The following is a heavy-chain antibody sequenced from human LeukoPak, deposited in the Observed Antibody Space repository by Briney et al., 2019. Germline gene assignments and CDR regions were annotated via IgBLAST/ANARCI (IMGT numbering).Heavy chain of an antibody. V-gene: IGHV1-46*01. CDR2: INPSGGST. Sequence: ASVKVSCKASGYTFTSYYMHWVRQAPGQGLEWMGIINPSGGSTSYAQKFQGRVTMTRDTSTSTVYMELSSLRSEDTAVYYCASSSGSYRNYYGMDVWGQGTTVTVSS. J-gene: IGHJ6*02. D-gene: IGHD1-26*01. CDR1: GYTFTSYY. CDR3: ASSSGSYRNYYGMDV.